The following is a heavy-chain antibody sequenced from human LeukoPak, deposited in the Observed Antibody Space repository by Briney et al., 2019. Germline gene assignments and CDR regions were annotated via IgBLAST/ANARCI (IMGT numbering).Heavy chain of an antibody. CDR3: ARRGYYDFWSGYYH. J-gene: IGHJ4*02. D-gene: IGHD3-3*01. CDR1: GYTFTSYA. CDR2: INAGNGNT. Sequence: ASVKVSCKASGYTFTSYAMHWVRQAPGQRLEWMGWINAGNGNTKYSQKFQGRVTITRNTSISTAYMELSSLRSEDTAVYYCARRGYYDFWSGYYHWGQGTLVTVSS. V-gene: IGHV1-3*01.